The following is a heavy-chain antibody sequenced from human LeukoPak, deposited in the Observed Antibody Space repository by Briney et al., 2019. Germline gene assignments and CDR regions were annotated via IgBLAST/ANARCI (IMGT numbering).Heavy chain of an antibody. CDR2: ISYDGSNK. D-gene: IGHD1-26*01. CDR1: GFTFSSYA. V-gene: IGHV3-30*04. J-gene: IGHJ4*02. Sequence: PGGSLRLSCAASGFTFSSYAMHWVRQAPGKGLEWVAVISYDGSNKYYADSVKGRFTISRDNSKNTLYLQMNSLRAEDTAVYYCARDVAQQPKIVGAPHDWGQGTLVTVSS. CDR3: ARDVAQQPKIVGAPHD.